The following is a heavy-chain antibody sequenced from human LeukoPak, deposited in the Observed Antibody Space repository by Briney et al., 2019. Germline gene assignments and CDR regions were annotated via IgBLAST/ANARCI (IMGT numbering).Heavy chain of an antibody. CDR2: IYYSGST. CDR1: GGSISSSSYY. J-gene: IGHJ4*02. CDR3: ARSHTMVRGVMRY. V-gene: IGHV4-39*07. Sequence: PSETLSLTCTVSGGSISSSSYYWGWIRQPPGKGLEWIGSIYYSGSTYYNPSLKSRVTISVDTSKNQFSLKLSSVTAADTAVYYCARSHTMVRGVMRYWGQGTLVTVSS. D-gene: IGHD3-10*01.